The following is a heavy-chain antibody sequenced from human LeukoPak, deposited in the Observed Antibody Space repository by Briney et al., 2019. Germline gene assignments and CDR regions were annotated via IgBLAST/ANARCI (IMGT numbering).Heavy chain of an antibody. Sequence: SETLSLTCTVSGGSVSSYYWNWIRQPAGKGLEWIGRVFPSASANYNPSLKSRVTVSLDKSKDQFSLKLSFVTAADTAVYFCARGIYTTGWYDAFDIWGQGIMVTVSS. V-gene: IGHV4-4*07. D-gene: IGHD6-19*01. CDR1: GGSVSSYY. CDR3: ARGIYTTGWYDAFDI. J-gene: IGHJ3*02. CDR2: VFPSASA.